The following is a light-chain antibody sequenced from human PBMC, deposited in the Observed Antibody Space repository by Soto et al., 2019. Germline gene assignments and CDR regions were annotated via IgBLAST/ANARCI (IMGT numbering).Light chain of an antibody. J-gene: IGKJ5*01. V-gene: IGKV3-20*01. Sequence: EIVLTQSPGTLSLSTGERATLSCRASQSISSSYLAWYQQKPGQSPRFIIYGASTRATGVPDRFSGSGSGTDFTLTVSRLEPEDFAVYYCQQYGSSPLITFGQGTRLEIK. CDR3: QQYGSSPLIT. CDR1: QSISSSY. CDR2: GAS.